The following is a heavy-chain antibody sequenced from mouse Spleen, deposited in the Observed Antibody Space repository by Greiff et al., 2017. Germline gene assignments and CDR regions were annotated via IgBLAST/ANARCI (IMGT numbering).Heavy chain of an antibody. CDR3: ARHRGSRKENYFDY. CDR1: GFTFSDYG. D-gene: IGHD1-1*01. Sequence: EVKLMESGGGLVKPGGSLKLSCAASGFTFSDYGMHWVRQAPEKGLEWVAYISSGSSTIYYADTVKGRFTISRDNAKNTLFLQMTSLRSEDTAMYYCARHRGSRKENYFDYWGQGTTLTVSS. V-gene: IGHV5-17*01. CDR2: ISSGSSTI. J-gene: IGHJ2*01.